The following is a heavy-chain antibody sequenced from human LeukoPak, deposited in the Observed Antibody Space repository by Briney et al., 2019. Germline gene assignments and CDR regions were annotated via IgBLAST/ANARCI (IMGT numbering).Heavy chain of an antibody. CDR1: GYSFTTYW. J-gene: IGHJ3*02. CDR3: ARLRPQDAFDI. Sequence: GESLKISCKGSGYSFTTYWIVWVRQMPGKGLEWMGIIYPGGSDTRYSPSFQGQVTISADKSISTAYLQWNSLKASDTAMYYCARLRPQDAFDIWGQGTMVSVSS. V-gene: IGHV5-51*01. CDR2: IYPGGSDT.